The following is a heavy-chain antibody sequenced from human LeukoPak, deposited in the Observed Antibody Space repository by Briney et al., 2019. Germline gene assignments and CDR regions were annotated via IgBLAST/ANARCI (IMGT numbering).Heavy chain of an antibody. D-gene: IGHD3-10*01. J-gene: IGHJ4*02. Sequence: SETLSLTCTVSGYSISSGYYWGWIRQPPGKGLEWIGSIYHSGSTYYNPSLKSRVTISVDTSKNQFSLKLSSVTAADTAVYYCARRAYMVRGVIVDDYWGQGTLVTVSS. CDR2: IYHSGST. V-gene: IGHV4-38-2*02. CDR3: ARRAYMVRGVIVDDY. CDR1: GYSISSGYY.